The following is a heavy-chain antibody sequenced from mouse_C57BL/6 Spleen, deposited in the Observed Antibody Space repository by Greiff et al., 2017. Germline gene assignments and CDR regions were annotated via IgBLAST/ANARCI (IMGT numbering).Heavy chain of an antibody. D-gene: IGHD1-1*01. Sequence: VQLQQSGAELVKPGASVKMSCKASGYTFTSYWITWVKQRPGQGLEWIGDIYPGSGSTNYNEKFKSKATLTVDTSSSTAYMQLSSLTSEDSAVYYCARWGGSSFINYAMDYWGQGTSVTVSS. CDR1: GYTFTSYW. V-gene: IGHV1-55*01. CDR3: ARWGGSSFINYAMDY. CDR2: IYPGSGST. J-gene: IGHJ4*01.